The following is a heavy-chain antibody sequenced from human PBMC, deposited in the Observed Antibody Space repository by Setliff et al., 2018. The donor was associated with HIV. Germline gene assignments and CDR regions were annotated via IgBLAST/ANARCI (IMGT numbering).Heavy chain of an antibody. D-gene: IGHD5-12*01. V-gene: IGHV4-59*05. Sequence: SETLSLTCTVSGGSISNYYWSWLRQPPGKGLEWIGSISYSGNTYSSPSLKSRVIISVDASTNQVSLKLSSVTAADTAVYYCARYTSKVDWFDPWGQGTLVTVSS. CDR3: ARYTSKVDWFDP. CDR2: ISYSGNT. CDR1: GGSISNYY. J-gene: IGHJ5*02.